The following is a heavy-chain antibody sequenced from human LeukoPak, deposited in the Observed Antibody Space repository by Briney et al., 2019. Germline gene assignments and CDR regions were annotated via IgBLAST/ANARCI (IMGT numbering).Heavy chain of an antibody. CDR3: ARGGYYSPPEGDFDY. Sequence: SQTRSLTCVISGDGVSSNSGAWNWIRPSPSRGLEWLGRTYYRSRSKCYHDYALSMKSRITINPDTSKNQFSLQLNSVTPEDTAVYYCARGGYYSPPEGDFDYWGQGILVAVSS. J-gene: IGHJ4*02. D-gene: IGHD3-3*01. V-gene: IGHV6-1*01. CDR2: TYYRSRSKCYH. CDR1: GDGVSSNSGA.